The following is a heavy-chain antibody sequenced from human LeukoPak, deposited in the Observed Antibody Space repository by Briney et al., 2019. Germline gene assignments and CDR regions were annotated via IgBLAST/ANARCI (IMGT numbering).Heavy chain of an antibody. CDR3: ARSAHDSSGYYDY. J-gene: IGHJ4*02. D-gene: IGHD3-22*01. CDR2: ISSGTTTI. Sequence: PGGSLRLSCVASGFTFSINNMNWVRQAPGKGLEWVSYISSGTTTIYYADSVKGRFTISRHNSKNTLYLQMNSLRAEDTAVYYCARSAHDSSGYYDYWGQGTLVTVSS. V-gene: IGHV3-48*01. CDR1: GFTFSINN.